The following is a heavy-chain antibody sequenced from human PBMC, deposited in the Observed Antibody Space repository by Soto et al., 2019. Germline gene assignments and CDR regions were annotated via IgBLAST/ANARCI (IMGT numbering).Heavy chain of an antibody. D-gene: IGHD2-2*01. CDR3: ARLLSMPSPYNWFDP. Sequence: SETLSLTCTVSGGSISSSSYYWGWIRQPPGKGLEWIGSIYYSGSTYYNPSLKSRVTISVDTSKNQFSLKLSSVTAADTAVYYCARLLSMPSPYNWFDPWGQGTLVTVSS. CDR2: IYYSGST. V-gene: IGHV4-39*07. J-gene: IGHJ5*02. CDR1: GGSISSSSYY.